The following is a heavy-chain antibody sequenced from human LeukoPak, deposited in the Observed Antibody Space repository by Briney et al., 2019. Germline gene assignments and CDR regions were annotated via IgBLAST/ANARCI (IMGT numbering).Heavy chain of an antibody. CDR2: INPSGGST. CDR1: GYTFTSYY. D-gene: IGHD3-10*01. J-gene: IGHJ4*02. CDR3: ARDPTSSYYYGSGDY. Sequence: GASVKVSCKASGYTFTSYYMHWVRQAPGQGLEWMGIINPSGGSTSYAQKFQGRVTMTRDTSTSTVYMELSSLRSEDTAVYYCARDPTSSYYYGSGDYWGQGILVTVSS. V-gene: IGHV1-46*01.